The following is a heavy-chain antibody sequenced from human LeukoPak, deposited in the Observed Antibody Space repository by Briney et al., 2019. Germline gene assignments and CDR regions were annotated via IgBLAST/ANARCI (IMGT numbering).Heavy chain of an antibody. Sequence: SQTLSLTCTVSGGSISSGSYYWSWIRQPAGKGLEWIGRIYTSGSTNYNPSLKSRVTISVDTSKNQFSPKLSSVTAADTAVYYCARTQVGCSGGSCYSGWFDPWGQGTLVTVSS. CDR3: ARTQVGCSGGSCYSGWFDP. CDR2: IYTSGST. CDR1: GGSISSGSYY. V-gene: IGHV4-61*02. D-gene: IGHD2-15*01. J-gene: IGHJ5*02.